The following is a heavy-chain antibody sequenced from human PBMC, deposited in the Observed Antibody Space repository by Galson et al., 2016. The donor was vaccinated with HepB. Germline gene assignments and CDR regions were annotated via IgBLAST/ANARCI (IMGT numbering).Heavy chain of an antibody. CDR2: ISYDGINK. V-gene: IGHV3-30*18. Sequence: SLRLSCAASGFTFSSYGMHWVRQAPGKGLEWVAVISYDGINKYYADSVKGRFTISRDNSKNTLYLQMNSLRAEDTSVYYCAKGKGLPTSAPYDYWGQGTLVTVSS. J-gene: IGHJ4*02. CDR3: AKGKGLPTSAPYDY. D-gene: IGHD2-15*01. CDR1: GFTFSSYG.